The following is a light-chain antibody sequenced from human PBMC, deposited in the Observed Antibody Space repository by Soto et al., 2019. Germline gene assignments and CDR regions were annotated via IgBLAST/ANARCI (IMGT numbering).Light chain of an antibody. CDR2: GAS. Sequence: ETVLTQSPGTLSLSPGERAPLSCRASQTIRSNYLAWYRQTPGQAPRLLIYGASNRATGIADRFSGSGSGTDFTLIISRLEPEDFALYYCQQYGSSPWTFGQGTKVEIK. CDR1: QTIRSNY. V-gene: IGKV3-20*01. CDR3: QQYGSSPWT. J-gene: IGKJ1*01.